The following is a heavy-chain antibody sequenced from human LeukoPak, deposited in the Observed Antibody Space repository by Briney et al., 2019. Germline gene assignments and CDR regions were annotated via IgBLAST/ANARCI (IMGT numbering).Heavy chain of an antibody. Sequence: PSETLSLTCTVSGGSISSSSYYWGWIRQPPGKGLEWIGSIYYSGSTYYNPSLKSRVTISVDTSKNQFSLKLSSVTAADTAVYYCAKRQSVVIAVAGDYYMDVWGKGTTVTISS. CDR2: IYYSGST. CDR3: AKRQSVVIAVAGDYYMDV. V-gene: IGHV4-39*07. J-gene: IGHJ6*03. D-gene: IGHD6-19*01. CDR1: GGSISSSSYY.